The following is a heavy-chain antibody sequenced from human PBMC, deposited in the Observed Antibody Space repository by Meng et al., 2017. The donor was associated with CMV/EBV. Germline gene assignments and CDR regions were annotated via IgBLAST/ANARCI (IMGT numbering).Heavy chain of an antibody. CDR1: GFTFSSYE. CDR2: ISSSGSTI. CDR3: ARSGELQGVYYYYGMDV. J-gene: IGHJ6*02. Sequence: GESLKISCAASGFTFSSYEMNWVRQAPGKGLEWVSYISSSGSTIYYADSVKGRFTISRDNAKNSLYLQMNSLRAEDTAVYYCARSGELQGVYYYYGMDVWGQGTTVTVSS. D-gene: IGHD1-7*01. V-gene: IGHV3-48*03.